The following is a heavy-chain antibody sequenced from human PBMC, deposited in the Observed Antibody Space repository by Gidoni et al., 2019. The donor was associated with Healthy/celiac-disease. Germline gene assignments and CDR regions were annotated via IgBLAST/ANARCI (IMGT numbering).Heavy chain of an antibody. CDR3: AKDAVGTIFGVVIDYYYGMDV. CDR1: GFTFSSYC. J-gene: IGHJ6*02. V-gene: IGHV3-30*18. D-gene: IGHD3-3*01. CDR2: ISYDGSNK. Sequence: QVQLVESGGGVVQPGRSLRLSCAASGFTFSSYCMHWVRQAPGKGLEWVAVISYDGSNKYYADSVKGRFTISRDNSKNTLYLQMNSLRAEDTAVYYCAKDAVGTIFGVVIDYYYGMDVWGQGTTVTVSS.